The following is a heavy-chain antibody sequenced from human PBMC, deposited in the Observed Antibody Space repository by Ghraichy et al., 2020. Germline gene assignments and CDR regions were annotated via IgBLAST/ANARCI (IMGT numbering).Heavy chain of an antibody. CDR3: ARDHDYGDYVTQPVDY. CDR2: ISSSSSTI. CDR1: GFTFSSYS. Sequence: GGSLRLSCAASGFTFSSYSMNWVRQAPGKGLEWVSYISSSSSTIYYADSVKGRFTISRDNAKNSLYLQMNSLRAEDTAVYYCARDHDYGDYVTQPVDYWGQGTLVTVSS. J-gene: IGHJ4*02. V-gene: IGHV3-48*04. D-gene: IGHD4-17*01.